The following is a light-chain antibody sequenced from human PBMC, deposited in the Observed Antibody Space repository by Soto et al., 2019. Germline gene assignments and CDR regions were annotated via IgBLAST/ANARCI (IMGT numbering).Light chain of an antibody. CDR2: DVS. CDR3: RSYTTSSTYV. V-gene: IGLV2-14*01. CDR1: SSDVGGYNY. Sequence: QSVLTQPASVSGSPGQSITISCTGTSSDVGGYNYVSWYQQHPGKAPKLMIYDVSNRPSGVSNRFSGFKSGNTASLTISGLHAEDEADYYCRSYTTSSTYVFGTGTKVTV. J-gene: IGLJ1*01.